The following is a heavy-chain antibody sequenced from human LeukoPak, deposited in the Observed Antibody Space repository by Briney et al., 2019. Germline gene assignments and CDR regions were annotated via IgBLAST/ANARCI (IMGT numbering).Heavy chain of an antibody. CDR1: GGTFSSYA. CDR2: IIPIFGTA. CDR3: ASLARITIFGVAT. J-gene: IGHJ4*02. V-gene: IGHV1-69*05. D-gene: IGHD3-3*01. Sequence: GASVKVSCKASGGTFSSYAISWVRQAPGQGLEWMGGIIPIFGTANYAQKFQGRVTITTDESTSTAYMELSSLRSEDTAVYYCASLARITIFGVATWGQGTLVTVSS.